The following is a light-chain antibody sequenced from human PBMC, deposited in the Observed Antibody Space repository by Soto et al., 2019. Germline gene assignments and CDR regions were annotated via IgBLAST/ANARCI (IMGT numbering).Light chain of an antibody. CDR1: NIGTRN. CDR3: HVWDSSTAV. V-gene: IGLV3-9*01. CDR2: RDS. Sequence: SYELTQPLSVSVPLGQTASITCGGNNIGTRNVHWYQQNPGQAPVLVVYRDSNRPSGIPERFSGSNSGNTATLTISRAQAGDEADYYCHVWDSSTAVFGGGTKLTVL. J-gene: IGLJ3*02.